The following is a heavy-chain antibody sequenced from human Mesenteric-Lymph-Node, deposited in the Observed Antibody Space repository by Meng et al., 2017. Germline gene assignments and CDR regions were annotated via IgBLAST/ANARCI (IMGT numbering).Heavy chain of an antibody. CDR2: ISDSGGST. V-gene: IGHV3-23*01. J-gene: IGHJ4*02. CDR3: ARAKAAAGTPGFDY. D-gene: IGHD6-13*01. CDR1: GFTFSSYV. Sequence: GESLKISCAVSGFTFSSYVMNWVRQAPGKGLEWVSTISDSGGSTYYADSVKGRFTISRDNSKNSLYLQMNSLRAEDTAVYYCARAKAAAGTPGFDYWGQGTLVTVSS.